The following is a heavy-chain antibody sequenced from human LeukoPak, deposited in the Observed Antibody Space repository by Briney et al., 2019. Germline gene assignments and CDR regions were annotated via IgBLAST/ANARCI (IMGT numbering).Heavy chain of an antibody. CDR1: GFTFSSYW. V-gene: IGHV3-7*01. Sequence: GGSLRLSCAASGFTFSSYWMTWVRQAPGKGLEWVANINQDGSEIYYMDSVKGRFTISRNNAKNSLYLQINNLRAEDTAVYYCASRVWVGTTFHFYYNMDVWGKGTTVTVSS. CDR2: INQDGSEI. D-gene: IGHD1-26*01. J-gene: IGHJ6*03. CDR3: ASRVWVGTTFHFYYNMDV.